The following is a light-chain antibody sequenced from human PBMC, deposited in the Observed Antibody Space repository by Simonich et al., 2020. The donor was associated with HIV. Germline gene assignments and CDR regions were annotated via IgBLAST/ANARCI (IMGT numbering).Light chain of an antibody. V-gene: IGKV3-15*01. CDR2: GAS. CDR1: QSIASN. CDR3: QQYNNWPLF. J-gene: IGKJ2*01. Sequence: IVMTQSPATLSVSPGERATLSCRASQSIASNLAWYQQKPGQAPRLLIYGASSRATGVPARFSGSGFGTEFSLTISSVQSEDFVIYYCQQYNNWPLFFGQGTKLEIK.